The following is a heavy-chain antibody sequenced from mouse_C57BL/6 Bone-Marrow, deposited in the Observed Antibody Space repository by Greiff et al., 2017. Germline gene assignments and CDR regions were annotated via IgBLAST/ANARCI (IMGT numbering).Heavy chain of an antibody. CDR3: ARDILPSYAMDY. Sequence: QVQLQQPGAELVRPGTSVKLSCKASGYTFTSYWMPWVKQRPGQGLEWIGVIDPSDSYTNYNQKFKGKATLTVDTSSSTAYMQLSSLTSEDSAVYYCARDILPSYAMDYWGQGTSVTVSS. CDR2: IDPSDSYT. D-gene: IGHD1-1*01. J-gene: IGHJ4*01. V-gene: IGHV1-59*01. CDR1: GYTFTSYW.